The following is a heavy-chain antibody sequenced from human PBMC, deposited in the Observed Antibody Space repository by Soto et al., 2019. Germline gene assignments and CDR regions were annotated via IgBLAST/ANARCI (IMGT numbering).Heavy chain of an antibody. Sequence: ASVKVSCKASGYTFTGYYMHWVRQAPGQGLEWMGWINPNSAGTNYAQKFQGWVTMTRDTSISTAYMELSRLRSDDTAVYYCAKGGESRSYYYAMHVWGQGTTVTVSS. CDR2: INPNSAGT. CDR1: GYTFTGYY. CDR3: AKGGESRSYYYAMHV. J-gene: IGHJ6*02. D-gene: IGHD3-10*01. V-gene: IGHV1-2*04.